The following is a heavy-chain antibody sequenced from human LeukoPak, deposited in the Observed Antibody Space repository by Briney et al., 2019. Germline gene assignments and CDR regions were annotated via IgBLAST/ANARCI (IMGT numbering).Heavy chain of an antibody. J-gene: IGHJ4*02. V-gene: IGHV3-30*03. CDR1: GFTFNTYG. CDR3: ARGPYSGYDPVAGY. Sequence: PGGSLRLSCEVSGFTFNTYGIHWVRQTPGKGLEWVALISYDGTKKWYTDSVKGRFTISRDNSKNTLYLQMSSLRAEDTAVYYCARGPYSGYDPVAGYWGQGTLVTVSS. D-gene: IGHD5-12*01. CDR2: ISYDGTKK.